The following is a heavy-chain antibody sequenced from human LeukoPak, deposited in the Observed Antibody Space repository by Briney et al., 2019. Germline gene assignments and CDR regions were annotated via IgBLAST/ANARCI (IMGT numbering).Heavy chain of an antibody. CDR3: ARGDGPMDY. CDR1: GXTFSTYT. V-gene: IGHV3-21*01. CDR2: ISGSSNYI. D-gene: IGHD2-2*01. Sequence: GGSLRLSCAASGXTFSTYTVNWVRQAPGKGLEWVSSISGSSNYIYYADSVKGRFTISRDNAKNSLYLQMNSLRAEDTALYYCARGDGPMDYWGQGTLVTVSS. J-gene: IGHJ4*02.